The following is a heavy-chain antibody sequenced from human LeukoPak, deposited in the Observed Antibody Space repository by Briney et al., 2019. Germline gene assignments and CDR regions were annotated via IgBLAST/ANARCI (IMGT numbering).Heavy chain of an antibody. V-gene: IGHV1-69*01. Sequence: ASVKVSCKASGGTFSSYAISWVRQAPGQGLEWMGGITPIFGTANYAQKFQGRVTITADESTSTAYMELSSLRSEDTAVYYCARGLTGYDFWSGSDPWGQGTLVTVSS. CDR2: ITPIFGTA. J-gene: IGHJ5*02. CDR1: GGTFSSYA. D-gene: IGHD3-3*01. CDR3: ARGLTGYDFWSGSDP.